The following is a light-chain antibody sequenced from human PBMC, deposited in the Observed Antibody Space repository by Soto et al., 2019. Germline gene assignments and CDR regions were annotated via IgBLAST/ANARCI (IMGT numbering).Light chain of an antibody. Sequence: QSVLTQPPSASGTPGQRVTISCSGSGSNIGTNYVYWYQQLPGTAPKLLIYRSNQRPSGVPDRFSGSKSGTSASLVISGLRSEDEADYFCASWDDSRSAGEVFGGGTQLTVL. V-gene: IGLV1-47*01. J-gene: IGLJ2*01. CDR2: RSN. CDR1: GSNIGTNY. CDR3: ASWDDSRSAGEV.